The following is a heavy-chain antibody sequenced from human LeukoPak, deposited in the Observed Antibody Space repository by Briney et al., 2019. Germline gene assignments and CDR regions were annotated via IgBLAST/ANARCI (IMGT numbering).Heavy chain of an antibody. CDR1: GYTFTSYY. CDR2: INPSDGST. V-gene: IGHV1-46*01. Sequence: ASVKVSCKASGYTFTSYYMHWVRQAPGQGLEWMGIINPSDGSTSYAQKFQGRVTMTRDTSTSTVYMELSSLRSDDTAVYYCARDRPIIYYYYGMDVWGQGTTVTVSS. J-gene: IGHJ6*02. CDR3: ARDRPIIYYYYGMDV. D-gene: IGHD3-10*01.